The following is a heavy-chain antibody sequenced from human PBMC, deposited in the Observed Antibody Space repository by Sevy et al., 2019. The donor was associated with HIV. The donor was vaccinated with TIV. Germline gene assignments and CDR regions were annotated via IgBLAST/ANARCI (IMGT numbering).Heavy chain of an antibody. D-gene: IGHD2-15*01. Sequence: GGCLRLYCAASGFTFSTYTMSWVRQAPGKGLEWVSAISGSAGSTYYADLVQGRFTISRDKSKNTLYLQMNSLRAEDTAVYYCAKGDRTFYGLDVWGQGTTVTVSS. CDR3: AKGDRTFYGLDV. V-gene: IGHV3-23*01. CDR1: GFTFSTYT. J-gene: IGHJ6*02. CDR2: ISGSAGST.